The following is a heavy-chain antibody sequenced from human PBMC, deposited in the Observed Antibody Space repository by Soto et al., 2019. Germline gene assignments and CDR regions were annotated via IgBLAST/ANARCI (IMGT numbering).Heavy chain of an antibody. J-gene: IGHJ4*02. V-gene: IGHV3-66*01. D-gene: IGHD3-16*01. CDR1: WFTVRSSH. CDR2: IYSGGST. CDR3: TRDDIGLGIDY. Sequence: VGALRLSCAASWFTVRSSHMNWFRRAPGKGPEWVSVIYSGGSTYADSVKGRFTISRDNAKNTLYLQMNSLRAEDTAVYYCTRDDIGLGIDYWGLGTRVTVS.